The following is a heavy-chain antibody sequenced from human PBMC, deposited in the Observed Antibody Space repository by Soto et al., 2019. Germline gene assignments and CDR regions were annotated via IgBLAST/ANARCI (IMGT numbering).Heavy chain of an antibody. D-gene: IGHD1-1*01. V-gene: IGHV1-18*01. CDR2: ISTYSGDT. Sequence: QVHLVQSGVEVKTPGASVKVSCQASGYTFFTYDISWVRQAPGQGLEWMGWISTYSGDTKYAQKFQGRVTMTTDTSKTTAYLELRSLRSYDPAVYYCARQPGPTTSENWFGPWGQGTLVTVSS. CDR3: ARQPGPTTSENWFGP. J-gene: IGHJ5*02. CDR1: GYTFFTYD.